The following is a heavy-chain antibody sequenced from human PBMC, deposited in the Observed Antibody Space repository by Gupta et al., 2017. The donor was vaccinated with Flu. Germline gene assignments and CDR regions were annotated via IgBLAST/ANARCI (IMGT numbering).Heavy chain of an antibody. CDR2: INHSGST. J-gene: IGHJ4*02. Sequence: GLEWIGEINHSGSTNYNPSLKSRVTISVDTSKNQFSLKLSSVTAADTAVYYCARGNRYCSSTSCYKSRMFDYWGQGTLVTVSS. D-gene: IGHD2-2*02. CDR3: ARGNRYCSSTSCYKSRMFDY. V-gene: IGHV4-34*01.